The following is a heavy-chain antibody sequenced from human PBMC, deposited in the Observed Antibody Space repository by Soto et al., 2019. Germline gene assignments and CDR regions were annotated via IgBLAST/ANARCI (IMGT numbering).Heavy chain of an antibody. CDR1: GFTFSSYD. J-gene: IGHJ6*02. V-gene: IGHV3-48*03. Sequence: PGGSLRLSCAASGFTFSSYDMNWVRQAPGKGLEWVSYISSSGSTIYYADSVKGRFTISRDNAKNSLYLQMNSLRAEDTAVYYCARVSVVAATGYGMDVWGQGTTVTVSS. D-gene: IGHD2-15*01. CDR2: ISSSGSTI. CDR3: ARVSVVAATGYGMDV.